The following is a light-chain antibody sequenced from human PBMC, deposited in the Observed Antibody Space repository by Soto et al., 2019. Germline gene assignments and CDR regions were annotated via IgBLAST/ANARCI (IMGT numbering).Light chain of an antibody. CDR2: GAS. J-gene: IGKJ1*01. Sequence: EIVLTQSPGTLSLSAGERATLYFRASQRVGSNYLAWYQQNPGQPPRLLIYGASARATGIADRFSGSGSGTDFTLTISRLEPEDFAVYYCQQFGTPPWTFGQGTKVDIK. CDR3: QQFGTPPWT. V-gene: IGKV3-20*01. CDR1: QRVGSNY.